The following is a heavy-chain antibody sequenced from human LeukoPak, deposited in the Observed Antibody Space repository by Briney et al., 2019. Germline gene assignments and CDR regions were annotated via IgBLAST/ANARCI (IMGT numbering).Heavy chain of an antibody. V-gene: IGHV4-38-2*02. J-gene: IGHJ4*02. CDR1: GDSISSGYY. Sequence: PSQTLSLTCTVSGDSISSGYYWGWIRQPPGKGLEWIGSIYHSGSTYYNPSLKSRVTISVDTSKNQFSLKLSSVTAADTAVYYCARGGTRDSSGYYFYWGQGTLVTVSS. CDR2: IYHSGST. D-gene: IGHD3-22*01. CDR3: ARGGTRDSSGYYFY.